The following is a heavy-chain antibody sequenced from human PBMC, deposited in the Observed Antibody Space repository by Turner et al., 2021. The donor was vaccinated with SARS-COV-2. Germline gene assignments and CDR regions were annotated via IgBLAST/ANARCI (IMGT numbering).Heavy chain of an antibody. CDR1: GGSFSGYY. D-gene: IGHD6-13*01. Sequence: QVQLQQWGAGLLKPSETLSLTCVVYGGSFSGYYWSWIRQPPGKGLEWIGEINHSGSTNYNPSLKSRVTISVDTSKNQFSLKLSSVTAADTAVYYCARLHTSSWYFDYWGQGTLVTVSS. CDR2: INHSGST. J-gene: IGHJ4*02. V-gene: IGHV4-34*01. CDR3: ARLHTSSWYFDY.